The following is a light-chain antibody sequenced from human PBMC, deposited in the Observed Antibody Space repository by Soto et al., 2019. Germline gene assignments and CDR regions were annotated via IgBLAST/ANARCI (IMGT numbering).Light chain of an antibody. CDR3: QQYNTYSPWT. CDR2: DAS. V-gene: IGKV1-5*01. J-gene: IGKJ1*01. Sequence: DIQITQSPCTLSASVVDRITITCRASQSISGWLAWYQQKPGKAPNLLIFDASSLESGVPSRFSGSGSGTDFTLTISSLHPDDFGTYYCQQYNTYSPWTFGQGTKVDIK. CDR1: QSISGW.